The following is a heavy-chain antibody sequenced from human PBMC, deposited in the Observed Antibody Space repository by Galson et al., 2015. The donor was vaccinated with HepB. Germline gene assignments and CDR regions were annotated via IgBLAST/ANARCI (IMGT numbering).Heavy chain of an antibody. CDR1: GFNFKNYN. D-gene: IGHD7-27*01. CDR2: ISGTTDYI. V-gene: IGHV3-21*01. Sequence: LRLSCAASGFNFKNYNMNWVRQAPGKGLEWVSSISGTTDYIYYADSVKGRLTISRDNAKNSLYLQMNSLRAEDTAVYYCARDPPLGTPFDYWGQGTLVTVSS. CDR3: ARDPPLGTPFDY. J-gene: IGHJ4*02.